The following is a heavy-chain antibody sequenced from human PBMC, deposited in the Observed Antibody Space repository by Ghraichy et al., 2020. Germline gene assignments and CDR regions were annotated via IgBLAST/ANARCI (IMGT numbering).Heavy chain of an antibody. Sequence: SVKVSCKASGGTFSSYAISWVRQAPGQGLEWMGGIIPIFGTANYAQKFQGRVTITADESTSTAYMELSSLRSEDTAVYYCARGGPDQYLMNFDYWGQGTLVTVSS. D-gene: IGHD2-8*01. CDR2: IIPIFGTA. V-gene: IGHV1-69*13. J-gene: IGHJ4*02. CDR1: GGTFSSYA. CDR3: ARGGPDQYLMNFDY.